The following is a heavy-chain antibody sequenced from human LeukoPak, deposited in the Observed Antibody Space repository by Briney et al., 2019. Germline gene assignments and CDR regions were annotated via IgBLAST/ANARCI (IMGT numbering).Heavy chain of an antibody. Sequence: ASVKVSCKASGYTFTSYDINWVRQATGQGLEWMGWMNPNSGNTGYAQKFQGRVTMTRNTSISTAYMELSSLRSEDTAVYYCARDKAPWFGEFGGFYYYYMDVWGKGTTVTISS. V-gene: IGHV1-8*01. D-gene: IGHD3-10*01. J-gene: IGHJ6*03. CDR2: MNPNSGNT. CDR1: GYTFTSYD. CDR3: ARDKAPWFGEFGGFYYYYMDV.